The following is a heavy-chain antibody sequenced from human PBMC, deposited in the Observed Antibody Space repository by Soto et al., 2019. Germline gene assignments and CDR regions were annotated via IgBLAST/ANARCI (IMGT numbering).Heavy chain of an antibody. CDR2: VYATGTT. Sequence: PSETLSLTCSVSGGSISKFYWSWIRKTAGKGLEWMGRVYATGTTDYNPSLRSRVAMSVDISRKTFSLRLTSVTAADTGMYYCVRDGSKTLRDWFDPWARENWSPSPQ. CDR1: GGSISKFY. CDR3: VRDGSKTLRDWFDP. J-gene: IGHJ5*02. D-gene: IGHD3-10*01. V-gene: IGHV4-4*07.